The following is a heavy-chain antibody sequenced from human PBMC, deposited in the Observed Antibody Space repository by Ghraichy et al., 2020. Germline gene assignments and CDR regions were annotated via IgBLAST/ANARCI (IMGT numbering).Heavy chain of an antibody. CDR2: ISGSGGST. V-gene: IGHV3-23*01. J-gene: IGHJ4*02. D-gene: IGHD5-12*01. Sequence: GGSLRLSCAASGFTFSSYAMSWVRQAPGKGLEWVSAISGSGGSTYYADSVKGRFTISRDNSKNTLYLQMNSLRAEDTAVYYCAKPYIVATIWVGTYFDYWGQGTLVTVSS. CDR3: AKPYIVATIWVGTYFDY. CDR1: GFTFSSYA.